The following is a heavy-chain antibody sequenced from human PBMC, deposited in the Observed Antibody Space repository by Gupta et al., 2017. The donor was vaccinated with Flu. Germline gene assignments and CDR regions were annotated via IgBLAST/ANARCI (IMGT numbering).Heavy chain of an antibody. D-gene: IGHD2-21*02. CDR2: ISAYNGNT. Sequence: QVQLVQSGAEVKKPGASVKVSCKASGYTYTSYGMIWVRQAPGQGLEWMGWISAYNGNTNYAQKLQGRVTMTTDTSTSTAYMELRSLTSDDTAVYYCAGGLMGSGDARYVMDVWGQGTTVTVSS. J-gene: IGHJ6*02. CDR3: AGGLMGSGDARYVMDV. CDR1: GYTYTSYG. V-gene: IGHV1-18*01.